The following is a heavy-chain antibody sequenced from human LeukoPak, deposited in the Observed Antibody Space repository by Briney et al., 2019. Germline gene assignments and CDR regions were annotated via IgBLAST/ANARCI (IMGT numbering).Heavy chain of an antibody. D-gene: IGHD1-26*01. J-gene: IGHJ4*02. CDR3: ARVDRVGASRGCDY. Sequence: VASVTVSCKASGYTFTSYGISWVRQAPGQGLEWMGWISAYNGNTNYAQKLQGRVTMTTDTSTSTGYMELRSLRSDDTAVYYCARVDRVGASRGCDYWGQGTLVTVSS. V-gene: IGHV1-18*01. CDR2: ISAYNGNT. CDR1: GYTFTSYG.